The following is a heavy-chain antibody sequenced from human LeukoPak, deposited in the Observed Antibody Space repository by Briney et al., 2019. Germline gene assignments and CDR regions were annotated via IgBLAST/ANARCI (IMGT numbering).Heavy chain of an antibody. V-gene: IGHV4-59*01. CDR1: GGSISSYY. CDR3: ARGAVTPAPFDY. Sequence: PSETLSLTCTVSGGSISSYYWGWIRQPPGKGLEWIGYIYYSGSTNYNPSLKSRVTISVDTSKNQFSLKLSSVTAADTAVYYCARGAVTPAPFDYWGQGTLVTVSS. J-gene: IGHJ4*02. CDR2: IYYSGST. D-gene: IGHD4-11*01.